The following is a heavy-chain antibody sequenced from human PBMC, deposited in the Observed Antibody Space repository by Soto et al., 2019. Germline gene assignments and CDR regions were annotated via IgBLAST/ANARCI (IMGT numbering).Heavy chain of an antibody. D-gene: IGHD6-25*01. V-gene: IGHV3-33*01. Sequence: QVQLVESGGGVVQPGRSLRLSCAAFGFTFSSYGMHWVRQAPGKGLEWVAVIWYDGSNKYYADSVKGRFTISRDNSKNTLYLQMNSLRAEDTAVYYCARVPRDSGWFDPWGQGTLVTVSS. CDR3: ARVPRDSGWFDP. CDR1: GFTFSSYG. CDR2: IWYDGSNK. J-gene: IGHJ5*02.